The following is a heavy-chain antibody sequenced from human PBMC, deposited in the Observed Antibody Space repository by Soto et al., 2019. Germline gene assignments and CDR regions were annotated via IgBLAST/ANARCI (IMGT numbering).Heavy chain of an antibody. D-gene: IGHD3-3*02. CDR1: GGSFCRNNW. Sequence: QVPPQASSPGLVTPSGTRSLPGAVSGGSFCRNNWGSWAPLPPGKGLEWIGEVYPSGSTNYNPSRKSRVTLSVDKSKDYFSLKIHSVTAADTAVYYGSRVAPPYYFDYWGQGTLVTVS. CDR2: VYPSGST. J-gene: IGHJ4*02. V-gene: IGHV4-4*02. CDR3: SRVAPPYYFDY.